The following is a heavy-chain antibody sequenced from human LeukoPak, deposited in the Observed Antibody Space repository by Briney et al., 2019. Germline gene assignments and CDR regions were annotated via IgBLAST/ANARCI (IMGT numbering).Heavy chain of an antibody. D-gene: IGHD6-19*01. J-gene: IGHJ4*02. V-gene: IGHV6-1*01. CDR3: AREYSSSGLAFDY. CDR2: TYYRSKWYN. Sequence: SQTLSLTCAISGDSVFSNSAAWNWIRQSPSRGVEWLGRTYYRSKWYNDYAVSVKSRITINPDTSKDQFSLHLNSVTPEDTAVYYCAREYSSSGLAFDYWGQGTLVTVSS. CDR1: GDSVFSNSAA.